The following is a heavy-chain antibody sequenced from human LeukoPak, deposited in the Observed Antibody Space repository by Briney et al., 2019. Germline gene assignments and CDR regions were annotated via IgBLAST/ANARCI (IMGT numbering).Heavy chain of an antibody. D-gene: IGHD2-15*01. J-gene: IGHJ4*02. CDR3: ARRYCSGGSCYFDY. CDR1: GGSISSYY. V-gene: IGHV4-59*08. CDR2: IYYSGST. Sequence: PSETLSLTCTVSGGSISSYYWSWIRRPPGKGLEWIGYIYYSGSTNYNPSLKSRVTISVDTSKNQFSLKLSSVTAADTAVYYCARRYCSGGSCYFDYWGQGTLVTVSS.